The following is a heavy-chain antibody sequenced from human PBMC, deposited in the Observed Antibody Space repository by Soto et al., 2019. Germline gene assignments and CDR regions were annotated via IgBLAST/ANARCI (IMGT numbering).Heavy chain of an antibody. CDR2: ISSSSSTI. D-gene: IGHD3-3*01. CDR1: GFTFSSYS. J-gene: IGHJ6*03. V-gene: IGHV3-48*01. CDR3: ERTRTIFGVVSYMDV. Sequence: GGSLRLSCAASGFTFSSYSMNWVRQAPGKGLEWVSYISSSSSTIYYADSVKGRFTISRDNAKNSLYLQMNSLRAEDTAVYYCERTRTIFGVVSYMDVWGKGNTVTV.